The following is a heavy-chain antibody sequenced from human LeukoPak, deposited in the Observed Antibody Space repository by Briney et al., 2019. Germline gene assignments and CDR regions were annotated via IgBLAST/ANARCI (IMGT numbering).Heavy chain of an antibody. CDR3: AKDTPHGRDIVVVPAAIYAPGYYYGMDV. CDR1: GFTFSSYA. V-gene: IGHV3-23*01. Sequence: GGSLRLSCAASGFTFSSYAMSWVRQAPGKGLEWVSAISGSGGSTYYADSVKGRFTISRDNSKNTLYPQMNSLRAEDTAVYYCAKDTPHGRDIVVVPAAIYAPGYYYGMDVWGQGTTVTVSS. J-gene: IGHJ6*02. D-gene: IGHD2-2*01. CDR2: ISGSGGST.